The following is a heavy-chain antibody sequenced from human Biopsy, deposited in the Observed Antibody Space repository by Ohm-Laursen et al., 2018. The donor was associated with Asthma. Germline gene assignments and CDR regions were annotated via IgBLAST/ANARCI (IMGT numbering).Heavy chain of an antibody. CDR2: IDWEDDT. D-gene: IGHD1-1*01. CDR3: GRHNDY. Sequence: TTQTLTLTCSCSRFSVSTRGMSVSWIRQPPVKALEWLARIDWEDDTFHSTPLRPRLTISKETSKNQVVLTMTNMDPVDAAIYFCGRHNDYWGQGILVTVSS. CDR1: RFSVSTRGMS. V-gene: IGHV2-70*04. J-gene: IGHJ4*02.